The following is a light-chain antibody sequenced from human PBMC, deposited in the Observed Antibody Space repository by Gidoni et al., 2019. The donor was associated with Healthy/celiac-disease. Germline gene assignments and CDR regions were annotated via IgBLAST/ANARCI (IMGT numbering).Light chain of an antibody. V-gene: IGKV1-5*03. CDR3: QHSVT. Sequence: DIQMTQSPSTLSASVGDRVTITCRTSQSISSWLVWYQQQPGKDPKLLIYKASSLESGVPSRFSGSGSGTEFTLTISSLQPDDFATYYCQHSVTFGPGTKVEIK. J-gene: IGKJ3*01. CDR2: KAS. CDR1: QSISSW.